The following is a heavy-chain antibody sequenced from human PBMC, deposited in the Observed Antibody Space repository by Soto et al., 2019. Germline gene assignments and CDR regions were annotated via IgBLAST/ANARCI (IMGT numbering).Heavy chain of an antibody. D-gene: IGHD3-22*01. CDR3: ARDYERYYYDSSGYYGYYYYGMDV. V-gene: IGHV3-30-3*01. CDR2: ISYDGSNK. CDR1: GFTFSSYA. Sequence: GGSLRLSCAASGFTFSSYAMHWVRQAPGKGLEWVAVISYDGSNKYYADSVKGRFTISRDNSKNTLYLQMNSLRAEDTAVYYCARDYERYYYDSSGYYGYYYYGMDVWGQGTTVTVSS. J-gene: IGHJ6*02.